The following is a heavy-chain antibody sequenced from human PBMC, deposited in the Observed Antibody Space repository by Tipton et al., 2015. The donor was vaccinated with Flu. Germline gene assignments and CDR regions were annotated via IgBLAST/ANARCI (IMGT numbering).Heavy chain of an antibody. D-gene: IGHD3-9*01. J-gene: IGHJ4*02. V-gene: IGHV4-39*07. Sequence: TLSLTCTVSGGSISSYYWGWIRQPPGKGLEWIGSIYYSGSTYYNPSLKSRVTLSVDTSKNQFSLKLSSVTAADTAVYYCARGVLTGYHHYFDYWGQGTPVTVSS. CDR2: IYYSGST. CDR1: GGSISSYY. CDR3: ARGVLTGYHHYFDY.